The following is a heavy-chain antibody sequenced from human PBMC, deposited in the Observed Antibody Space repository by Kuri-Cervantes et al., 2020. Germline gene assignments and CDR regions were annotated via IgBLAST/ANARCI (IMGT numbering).Heavy chain of an antibody. CDR2: ISNDGNYK. CDR3: ARLYSGYDYWFYYFDY. Sequence: GESLKISCAASGFTFSGYVMHWVRQAPGKGLEWVAVISNDGNYKYYADSVKGRFTISRDNSKNTLYLQMNSLRAEDTAVYYCARLYSGYDYWFYYFDYWGQGTLVTVSS. CDR1: GFTFSGYV. D-gene: IGHD5-12*01. J-gene: IGHJ4*02. V-gene: IGHV3-30*07.